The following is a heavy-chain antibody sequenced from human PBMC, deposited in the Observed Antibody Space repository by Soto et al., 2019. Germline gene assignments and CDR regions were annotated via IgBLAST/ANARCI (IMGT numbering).Heavy chain of an antibody. CDR1: GFTFDDYT. Sequence: EVQLVESGGVVVQPGGSLRLSCAAPGFTFDDYTMHWVRQAPGKGLEWVSLISWDGGSTYYADSVKGRFTISRDNSKNSLYMQMNSLRTEDTALYYCAKDIGYSYGYFDYWGQGTLVTVSS. V-gene: IGHV3-43*01. D-gene: IGHD5-18*01. CDR3: AKDIGYSYGYFDY. CDR2: ISWDGGST. J-gene: IGHJ4*02.